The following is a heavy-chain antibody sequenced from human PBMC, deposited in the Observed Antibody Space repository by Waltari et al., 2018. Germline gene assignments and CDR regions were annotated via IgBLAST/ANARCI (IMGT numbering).Heavy chain of an antibody. V-gene: IGHV3-7*01. CDR3: ATSLDAAAND. CDR2: IKQDGSAK. Sequence: EVQLVESGGGLVQPGRSLRLSCAASGFTFSNYWMSWVRQAPGKGLEWMANIKQDGSAKYYADSVKGRFTISRDNAENSLYLQMNSLRVEDTAVYYCATSLDAAANDWGQGTLVTVSS. J-gene: IGHJ4*02. CDR1: GFTFSNYW. D-gene: IGHD5-18*01.